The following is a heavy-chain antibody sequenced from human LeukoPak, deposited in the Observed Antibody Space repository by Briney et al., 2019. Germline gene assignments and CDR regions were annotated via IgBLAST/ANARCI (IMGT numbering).Heavy chain of an antibody. CDR3: ARDMEPDAFDI. Sequence: GGSLRLSCAASGFTFSSYGMSWVRQAPGKGLEWVSVISGSGGSPYYADSVKGRFTISRDNSKNTLYLQMNSLRAEDTALYYCARDMEPDAFDIWGQGTMVTVSS. D-gene: IGHD1-1*01. V-gene: IGHV3-23*01. CDR2: ISGSGGSP. J-gene: IGHJ3*02. CDR1: GFTFSSYG.